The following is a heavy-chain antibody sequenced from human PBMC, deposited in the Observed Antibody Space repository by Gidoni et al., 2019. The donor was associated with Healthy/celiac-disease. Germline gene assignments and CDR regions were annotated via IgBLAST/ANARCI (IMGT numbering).Heavy chain of an antibody. Sequence: EVQLVESGGGLVQPGGSLRLSCAASGFPLSSSDMHWVRQATGKGLEWVSAIGTSVDTYYPGSVKGRFTISRENAKNSLYLQMNSLRAGDTAVYYCARGGERDGYNYLNFDYWGQGTLVTVSS. J-gene: IGHJ4*02. CDR3: ARGGERDGYNYLNFDY. D-gene: IGHD5-12*01. CDR2: IGTSVDT. V-gene: IGHV3-13*01. CDR1: GFPLSSSD.